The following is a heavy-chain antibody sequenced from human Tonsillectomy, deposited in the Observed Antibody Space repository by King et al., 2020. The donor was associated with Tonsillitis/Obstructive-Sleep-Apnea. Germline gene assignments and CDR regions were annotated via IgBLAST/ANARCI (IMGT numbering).Heavy chain of an antibody. Sequence: QVQLVESGAEVKKPGASVKVSCKASGYTFTSYGISWVRQAPGQGLEWMGSISAYNGNTNYAQKLQGRVTMTTDTSTSTAYMELRSLRSDDTAVYYCASPYYDFWSGYGGTGYYYYGMDVWGQGTTVTVSS. D-gene: IGHD3-3*01. CDR3: ASPYYDFWSGYGGTGYYYYGMDV. CDR1: GYTFTSYG. J-gene: IGHJ6*02. CDR2: ISAYNGNT. V-gene: IGHV1-18*01.